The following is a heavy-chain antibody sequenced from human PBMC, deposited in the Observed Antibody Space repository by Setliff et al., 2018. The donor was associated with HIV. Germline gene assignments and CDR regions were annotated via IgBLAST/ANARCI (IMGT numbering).Heavy chain of an antibody. Sequence: SETLSLTCTVSDGSISSSVYYWSWIRQHPGKGLEWIGYIYYSGSTYYNPSLKSRVTMSVDTSKNQFSLKLSSVTAADTAVYYCARLAYSSGWSPSYYFDYWGQGTLVTVSS. D-gene: IGHD6-19*01. V-gene: IGHV4-31*03. CDR3: ARLAYSSGWSPSYYFDY. CDR2: IYYSGST. CDR1: DGSISSSVYY. J-gene: IGHJ4*02.